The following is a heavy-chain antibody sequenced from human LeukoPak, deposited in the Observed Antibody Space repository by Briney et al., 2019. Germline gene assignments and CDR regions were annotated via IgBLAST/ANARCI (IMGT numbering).Heavy chain of an antibody. CDR1: GFTFSSYA. Sequence: GGSLRLSCAASGFTFSSYAMHWVRQAPGKGLEYVSAISSNGGSTYYANSVKSRFTISRDNSKNTLYLQMGSLRAEDMAVYYCARDLDYGDAAVGFDPWGQGTLVTVSS. D-gene: IGHD4-17*01. CDR2: ISSNGGST. CDR3: ARDLDYGDAAVGFDP. V-gene: IGHV3-64*01. J-gene: IGHJ5*02.